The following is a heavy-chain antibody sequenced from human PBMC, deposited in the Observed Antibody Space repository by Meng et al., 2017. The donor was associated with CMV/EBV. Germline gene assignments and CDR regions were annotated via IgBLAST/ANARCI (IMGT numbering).Heavy chain of an antibody. CDR3: AHRGSYGYHGY. J-gene: IGHJ4*02. Sequence: TCTAFCPTRVNPPQTLTLTCTFSGFSLSTSGVGVGWIRQPPGKALEWLALIYWDDDQRYSPSLKSRLTITKDTSKNQVVLTMTNMDPVDTATYYCAHRGSYGYHGYWGQGTLVTVSS. CDR2: IYWDDDQ. V-gene: IGHV2-5*02. CDR1: GFSLSTSGVG. D-gene: IGHD5-18*01.